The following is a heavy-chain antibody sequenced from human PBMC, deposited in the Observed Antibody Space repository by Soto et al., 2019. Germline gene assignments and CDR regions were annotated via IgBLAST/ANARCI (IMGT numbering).Heavy chain of an antibody. Sequence: EVQLLESGGGLVQPGGSLRLSCVASRFDFSSYEMSWVRQAAGKGLEWVSRVSLTGDRTNYAGCVKGRFTVSRDNFKNALYLEMDSLRPDDTAIYYCARGGGYCTPTSCAIDSWGRGTPVTVSS. V-gene: IGHV3-23*01. CDR2: VSLTGDRT. CDR1: RFDFSSYE. D-gene: IGHD2-8*01. J-gene: IGHJ4*02. CDR3: ARGGGYCTPTSCAIDS.